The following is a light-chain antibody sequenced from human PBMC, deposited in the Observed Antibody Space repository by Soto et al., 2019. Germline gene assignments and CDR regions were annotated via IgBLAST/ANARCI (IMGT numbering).Light chain of an antibody. CDR3: QQYNDWPPFT. V-gene: IGKV3-15*01. CDR2: DAS. CDR1: QSVSTK. Sequence: ETVMTQSPATLSVSPGERATLSCRASQSVSTKIVWYQQKPGLASRLLFCDASSRFSGVPDRFSGSGSGTEFTLTISSLQSEDFAVYYCQQYNDWPPFTFGPGTKVDMK. J-gene: IGKJ3*01.